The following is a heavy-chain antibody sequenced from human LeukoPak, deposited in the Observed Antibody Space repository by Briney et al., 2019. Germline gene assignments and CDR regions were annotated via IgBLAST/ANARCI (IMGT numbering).Heavy chain of an antibody. CDR2: INHSGST. V-gene: IGHV4-34*01. D-gene: IGHD3-3*01. Sequence: PSETLSLTCAVYGGSFSGYYWSWIRQPPGKGLEWTGEINHSGSTNYNPSLKSRVTISVDTSKNQFSLRLSSVTAADTAVYYCATGPRITIFGVVIARGILDYWGQGTLVTVSS. CDR1: GGSFSGYY. CDR3: ATGPRITIFGVVIARGILDY. J-gene: IGHJ4*02.